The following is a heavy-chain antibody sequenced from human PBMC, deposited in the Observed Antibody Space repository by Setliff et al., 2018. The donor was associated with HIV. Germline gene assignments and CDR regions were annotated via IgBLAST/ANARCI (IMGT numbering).Heavy chain of an antibody. J-gene: IGHJ3*02. CDR2: IYTDDSNT. CDR1: GFTFSSYS. V-gene: IGHV3-23*03. CDR3: AKHFLLWSNAFHI. Sequence: GGSLRLSFAASGFTFSSYSMNWVRQAPGKGLEWVSIIYTDDSNTYYAESVKGRFTISRDNSKNTLYLQMNSLRAEDTAVYYCAKHFLLWSNAFHIWGQGTMVTVSS. D-gene: IGHD2-21*01.